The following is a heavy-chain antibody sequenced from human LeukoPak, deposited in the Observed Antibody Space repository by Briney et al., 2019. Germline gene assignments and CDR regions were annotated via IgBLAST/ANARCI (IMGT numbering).Heavy chain of an antibody. V-gene: IGHV3-7*04. CDR2: IKQDGSEK. Sequence: GGSLRLSCAASGFTFSSYWMSWVRQAPGKGLEWVANIKQDGSEKYYVDSVKGRFTISRDNAKNSLYLQMNSLRAEDTAVYYCARDLSGAIMVRGVVDYWGQGTLVTVSS. J-gene: IGHJ4*02. CDR3: ARDLSGAIMVRGVVDY. CDR1: GFTFSSYW. D-gene: IGHD3-10*01.